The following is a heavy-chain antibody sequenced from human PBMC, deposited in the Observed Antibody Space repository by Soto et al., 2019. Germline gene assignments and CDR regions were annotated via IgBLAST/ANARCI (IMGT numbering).Heavy chain of an antibody. D-gene: IGHD3-16*01. CDR2: IYYSGST. J-gene: IGHJ5*02. Sequence: QVQLQESGPGLVKPSQTLSLTCTVSGGSISSGDYYWSWIRQHPGKGLEWIGYIYYSGSTYYNPSHQSRVTISVDTSKNQFSLKLSSVTAADTAVYYCARWGSGSRQGFDPWGQGTLVTVSS. CDR3: ARWGSGSRQGFDP. CDR1: GGSISSGDYY. V-gene: IGHV4-31*03.